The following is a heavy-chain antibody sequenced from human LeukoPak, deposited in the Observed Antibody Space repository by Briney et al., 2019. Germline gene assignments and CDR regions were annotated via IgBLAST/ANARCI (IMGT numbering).Heavy chain of an antibody. V-gene: IGHV3-7*01. J-gene: IGHJ5*02. CDR2: IKQDGSQE. D-gene: IGHD2-2*01. CDR1: RFTLSTYW. Sequence: GGSLRLSCAASRFTLSTYWMSWVRQAPGKGLEWVAHIKQDGSQEYYVDSVKGRFTISRDNSKNTLYLQMNSLRAEDTAVYYCAREGGRYCSSTSCPMGWFDPWGQGTLVTVSS. CDR3: AREGGRYCSSTSCPMGWFDP.